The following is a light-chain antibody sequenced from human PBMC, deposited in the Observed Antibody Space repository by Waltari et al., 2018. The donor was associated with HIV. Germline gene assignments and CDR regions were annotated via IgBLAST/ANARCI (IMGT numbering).Light chain of an antibody. J-gene: IGKJ4*01. CDR3: QQAQSFPHT. CDR1: RDISTS. CDR2: NAF. Sequence: DIQMAQSPSNVSAFVGGTVTITCRASRDISTSLAWYQFRPGRPPKLLIYNAFQLETGVPSRFGGAGSGTEFTLTITSLQPEDFATYFCQQAQSFPHTCGGGTRVGI. V-gene: IGKV1-12*01.